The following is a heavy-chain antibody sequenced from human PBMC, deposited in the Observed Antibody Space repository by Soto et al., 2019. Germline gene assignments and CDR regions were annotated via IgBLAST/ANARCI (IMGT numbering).Heavy chain of an antibody. CDR2: INHSGST. V-gene: IGHV4-34*01. J-gene: IGHJ4*02. Sequence: QVQLQQWGAGLLKPSETLSLTCAVYGGSFSGYYWSWIRQPPGKGLEWIREINHSGSTNYNPSLKSRVTISVDTSKNQFSLKLSSVTAADTAVYYCARVGQLATTHMYYFDYWGQGTLVTVSS. CDR3: ARVGQLATTHMYYFDY. D-gene: IGHD6-13*01. CDR1: GGSFSGYY.